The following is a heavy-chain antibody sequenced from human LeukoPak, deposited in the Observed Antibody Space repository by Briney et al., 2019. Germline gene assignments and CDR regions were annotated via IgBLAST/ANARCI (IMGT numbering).Heavy chain of an antibody. CDR2: IYYSGST. Sequence: PSETLFLTCTVSGGSISSSSYYWGWIRQPPGKGLEWIGSIYYSGSTYYNPSLKSRVTISVDTSKNQFSLKLSSVTAADTAVYYCARHFPEAQAAAGTWVFDYWGQGTLVTVSS. J-gene: IGHJ4*02. CDR3: ARHFPEAQAAAGTWVFDY. V-gene: IGHV4-39*01. CDR1: GGSISSSSYY. D-gene: IGHD6-13*01.